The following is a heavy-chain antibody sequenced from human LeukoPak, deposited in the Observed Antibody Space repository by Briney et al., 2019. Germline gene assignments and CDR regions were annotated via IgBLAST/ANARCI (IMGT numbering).Heavy chain of an antibody. V-gene: IGHV3-7*01. CDR1: GFTFSSYW. CDR2: IKQDGSET. CDR3: ARGRDSGGAFDY. Sequence: SGGSLRLSCAASGFTFSSYWMSWVRRAPGKGLEWVANIKQDGSETYYVDSVRGRFTISRDNAKNSLYLQMNSLRAEDTAVYYSARGRDSGGAFDYWSQGTLVTVSS. J-gene: IGHJ4*02. D-gene: IGHD2-15*01.